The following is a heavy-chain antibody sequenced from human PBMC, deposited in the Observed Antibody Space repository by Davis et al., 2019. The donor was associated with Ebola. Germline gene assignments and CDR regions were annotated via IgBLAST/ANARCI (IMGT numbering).Heavy chain of an antibody. CDR2: ISYSGTT. CDR1: GGSISSGSFY. CDR3: ATVTDYSRRFDY. V-gene: IGHV4-39*02. Sequence: MPSETLSLTCVVSGGSISSGSFYWGWIRQPPGRGLEWIASISYSGTTYYNPSLKSRVTVSVDTSKNHFSLRVSSVTAADTAVYYCATVTDYSRRFDYWGQGTLVTVSS. J-gene: IGHJ4*02. D-gene: IGHD4-11*01.